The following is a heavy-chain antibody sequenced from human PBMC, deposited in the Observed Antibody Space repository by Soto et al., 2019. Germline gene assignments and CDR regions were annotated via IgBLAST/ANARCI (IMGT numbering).Heavy chain of an antibody. Sequence: SETLSLTCTVSGGSINSGDYYWSWVRQPPGKGLEWIGYIYYGGSIFYNPSLESRVTISIDTSKNQFSLKLSSVTAADTAVYYCARDDCRGTRCSYYYGMDVWGQGTTVTAP. J-gene: IGHJ6*02. V-gene: IGHV4-30-4*01. CDR2: IYYGGSI. D-gene: IGHD2-15*01. CDR3: ARDDCRGTRCSYYYGMDV. CDR1: GGSINSGDYY.